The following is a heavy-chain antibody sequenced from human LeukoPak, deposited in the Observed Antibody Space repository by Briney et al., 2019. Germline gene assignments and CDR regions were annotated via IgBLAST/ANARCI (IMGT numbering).Heavy chain of an antibody. CDR1: GFTFDDYA. CDR3: ARDGHLAVTLDV. D-gene: IGHD2-21*02. J-gene: IGHJ6*02. CDR2: ISWNSGSV. Sequence: GGSLRLSCAASGFTFDDYAMHWVRQAPGKGLEWVSGISWNSGSVGYADSVKGRFTISRDNAKNSLYLQMNSLRAEDTAVYYCARDGHLAVTLDVWGQGTTVTVSS. V-gene: IGHV3-9*01.